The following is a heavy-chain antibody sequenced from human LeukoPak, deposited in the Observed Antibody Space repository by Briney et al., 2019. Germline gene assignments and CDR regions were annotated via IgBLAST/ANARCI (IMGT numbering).Heavy chain of an antibody. J-gene: IGHJ5*02. CDR3: ARVYAIAVLDP. Sequence: SETLSLTCTVSGYSISSGYYWGWIRQPPGKGLEWIGSIYHSGSTYYNPSLKSRVTISVDTSKNQFSLKLSSVTAADTAVYYCARVYAIAVLDPWGQGTLVTVSS. CDR1: GYSISSGYY. CDR2: IYHSGST. V-gene: IGHV4-38-2*02. D-gene: IGHD2-8*01.